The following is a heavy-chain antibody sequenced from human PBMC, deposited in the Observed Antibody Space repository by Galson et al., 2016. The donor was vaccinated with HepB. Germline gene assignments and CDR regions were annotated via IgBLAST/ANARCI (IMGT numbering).Heavy chain of an antibody. CDR1: GYNLTFYY. D-gene: IGHD3-10*01. V-gene: IGHV1-46*01. CDR2: INPSGGST. CDR3: ARGHSGTYFNERYHFDS. J-gene: IGHJ4*02. Sequence: SCKASGYNLTFYYMHWVRQAPGQGLEWMGIINPSGGSTSYAQKFQGRVTITADKFTSTVYMELRSLRSDDTAVFYCARGHSGTYFNERYHFDSWGQGTLVTVSS.